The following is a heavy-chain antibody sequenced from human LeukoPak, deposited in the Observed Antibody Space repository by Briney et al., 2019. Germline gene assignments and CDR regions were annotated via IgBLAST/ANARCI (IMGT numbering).Heavy chain of an antibody. CDR3: ARRSGSYAVDY. Sequence: GESLKISCKGSGYSFTNYWIGWVRQMPGKGLEWMGIIYPGDSDTKYSPSFQGQVTISADKSISTAYLQWGSLKASDTAMYYCARRSGSYAVDYWGQGTLVTVSS. CDR2: IYPGDSDT. D-gene: IGHD1-26*01. J-gene: IGHJ4*02. V-gene: IGHV5-51*01. CDR1: GYSFTNYW.